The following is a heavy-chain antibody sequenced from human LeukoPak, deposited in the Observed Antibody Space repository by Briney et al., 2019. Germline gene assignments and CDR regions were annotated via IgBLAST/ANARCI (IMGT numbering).Heavy chain of an antibody. D-gene: IGHD5-24*01. CDR1: GGSISSSSYY. CDR2: IYYSGST. V-gene: IGHV4-39*01. CDR3: ARWLQLTHYFDY. J-gene: IGHJ4*02. Sequence: PSETLSLTCTVSGGSISSSSYYWGWIRPPPGKGLEWIGSIYYSGSTYYNPSLKSRVTISVDTSKNQFSLKLSSVTAADTAVYYCARWLQLTHYFDYWGQGTLVTVSS.